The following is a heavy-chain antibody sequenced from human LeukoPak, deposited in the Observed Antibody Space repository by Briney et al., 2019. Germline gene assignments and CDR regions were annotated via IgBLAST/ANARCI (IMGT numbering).Heavy chain of an antibody. CDR3: AKVQDIVVVPAAFDI. J-gene: IGHJ3*02. Sequence: PGGSLRLSCAASGSTFSSYAMSWVRQAPGKGLEWVSAISGSGGSTYYADSVKGRFTISRDNSKNTLYLQMNSLRAEDTAVYYCAKVQDIVVVPAAFDIWGQGTMVTVSS. D-gene: IGHD2-2*01. V-gene: IGHV3-23*01. CDR2: ISGSGGST. CDR1: GSTFSSYA.